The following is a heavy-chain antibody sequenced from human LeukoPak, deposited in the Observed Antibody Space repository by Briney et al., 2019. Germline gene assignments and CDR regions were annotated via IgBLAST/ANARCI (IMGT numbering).Heavy chain of an antibody. CDR1: GYTFTSYG. Sequence: GSVRVSCKASGYTFTSYGISWVRQAPGQGPEWMGWISAYNGNTNYAQKLQGRHTMTTDTSTSTAYIELRSLRSDDTAVYYCAREFGTVRGVNLDYWGQGTLVTVSS. CDR3: AREFGTVRGVNLDY. D-gene: IGHD3-10*01. CDR2: ISAYNGNT. V-gene: IGHV1-18*01. J-gene: IGHJ4*02.